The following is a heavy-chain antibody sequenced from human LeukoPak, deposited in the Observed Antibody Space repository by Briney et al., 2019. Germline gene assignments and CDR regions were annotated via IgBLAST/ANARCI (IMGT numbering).Heavy chain of an antibody. J-gene: IGHJ5*02. Sequence: SETLSLNCSVSGGSISSYYWSWIRQPAGKGLESIGHISTSGSTNYNPSLKSRVTMSVDTSKNQFSLKLSSVTAADTAVYYCARKEGGELVNTRRWFDPWGQGTLVTVSS. V-gene: IGHV4-4*07. CDR1: GGSISSYY. D-gene: IGHD6-13*01. CDR3: ARKEGGELVNTRRWFDP. CDR2: ISTSGST.